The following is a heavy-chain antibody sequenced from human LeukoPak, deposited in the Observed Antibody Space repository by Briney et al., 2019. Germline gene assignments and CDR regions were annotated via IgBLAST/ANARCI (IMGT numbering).Heavy chain of an antibody. CDR1: GGPISSYY. CDR3: ARAPYDSGGYYDYYFDY. V-gene: IGHV4-59*08. J-gene: IGHJ4*02. CDR2: IYYSGST. Sequence: ASETLSLTCTVSGGPISSYYWSWIRQPPGKGLEWVGYIYYSGSTNYNPSLKSRVTISVDTSKNQFSLKLSSVTAADTAVYYCARAPYDSGGYYDYYFDYWGQGTLVTVSS. D-gene: IGHD3-22*01.